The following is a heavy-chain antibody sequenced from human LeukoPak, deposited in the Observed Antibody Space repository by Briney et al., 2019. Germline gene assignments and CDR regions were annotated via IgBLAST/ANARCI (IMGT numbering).Heavy chain of an antibody. Sequence: SETLSLTCTVSGSSISSSSYYWGWIRQPPGKGLEWIGSIYYSGSTYYNPSLKSRVTISVDTSKNQFSLKLSSVAAADTAVYYCARDHLDYYGSLSTLDYWGQGTLVTVSS. J-gene: IGHJ4*02. V-gene: IGHV4-39*07. CDR2: IYYSGST. D-gene: IGHD3-10*01. CDR3: ARDHLDYYGSLSTLDY. CDR1: GSSISSSSYY.